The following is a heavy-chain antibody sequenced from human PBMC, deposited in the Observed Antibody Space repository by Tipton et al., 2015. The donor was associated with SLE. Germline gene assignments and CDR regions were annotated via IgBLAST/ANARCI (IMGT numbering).Heavy chain of an antibody. V-gene: IGHV3-11*01. J-gene: IGHJ4*02. CDR2: ISSGGTII. CDR1: GFSFSDYY. Sequence: SLRLSCAASGFSFSDYYLSWIRQAPGKGLDWVSYISSGGTIIYYADSVKGRFTISRDNVKNSLYLQMNSLRAEDTAVYYCARGGDYFDFWGRGTLVTVAS. CDR3: ARGGDYFDF.